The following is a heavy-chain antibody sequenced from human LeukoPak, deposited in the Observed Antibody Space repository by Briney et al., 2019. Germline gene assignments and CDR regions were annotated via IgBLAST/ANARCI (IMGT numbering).Heavy chain of an antibody. Sequence: GGSLRLSCAASGFTFSRYAMNWVRQAPGKGLEWVSYINTDSSDVHYADSVKGRFTISRDNARNTLYLQLSSLRAEDSAVYYCARDTFHPGLIDSWGQGTLVTVSS. CDR3: ARDTFHPGLIDS. J-gene: IGHJ4*02. D-gene: IGHD2-21*01. CDR1: GFTFSRYA. CDR2: INTDSSDV. V-gene: IGHV3-21*05.